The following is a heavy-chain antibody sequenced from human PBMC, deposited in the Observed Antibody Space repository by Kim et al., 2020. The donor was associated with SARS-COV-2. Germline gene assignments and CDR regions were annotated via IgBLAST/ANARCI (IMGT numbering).Heavy chain of an antibody. V-gene: IGHV3-23*01. J-gene: IGHJ4*02. D-gene: IGHD3-10*01. CDR3: AKFGGRLADFDY. Sequence: YYADHVKGRFTISRDNPKNTLYLQMNSLRAEDTAVYYCAKFGGRLADFDYWGQGTLVTVSS.